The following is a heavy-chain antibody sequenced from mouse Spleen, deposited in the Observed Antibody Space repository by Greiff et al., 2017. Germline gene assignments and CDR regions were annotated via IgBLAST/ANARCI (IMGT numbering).Heavy chain of an antibody. V-gene: IGHV3-6*01. J-gene: IGHJ2*01. CDR3: AKYYYDGSSVYYDY. D-gene: IGHD1-1*01. CDR2: ISYDGSN. Sequence: EVKLVESGPGLVKPSQSLSLTCSVTGYSITSGYYWNWIRQFPGNKLEWMGYISYDGSNNYNPSLKNRISITRDTSKNQFFLKLNSVTTEDTATYYCAKYYYDGSSVYYDYWGQGTTLTVSS. CDR1: GYSITSGYY.